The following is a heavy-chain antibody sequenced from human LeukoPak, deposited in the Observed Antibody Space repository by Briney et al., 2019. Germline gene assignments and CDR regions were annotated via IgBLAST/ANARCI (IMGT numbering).Heavy chain of an antibody. J-gene: IGHJ3*02. CDR1: GYTFTSYG. Sequence: ASVKVSCEASGYTFTSYGISWVRQAPGQGLEWMGWISAYNGNTNYAQKLQGRVTMTTDTSTSTAYMELRSLRSDDTAVYYCARDLTVATITDAFDIWGQGTMVTVSS. D-gene: IGHD5-12*01. V-gene: IGHV1-18*01. CDR3: ARDLTVATITDAFDI. CDR2: ISAYNGNT.